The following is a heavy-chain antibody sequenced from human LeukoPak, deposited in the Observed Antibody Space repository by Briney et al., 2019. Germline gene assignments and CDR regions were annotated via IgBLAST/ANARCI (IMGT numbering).Heavy chain of an antibody. Sequence: PSETLSLTCTVSGGSISSGGYYWSWIRQPPGKGLEWIGYIYHSGSTYYNPSLKSRVTISVDRSKNQFSLKLSSVTAADTAVYYCARDGVPPLDYWGQGTLVTVSS. CDR3: ARDGVPPLDY. CDR1: GGSISSGGYY. D-gene: IGHD2-2*01. J-gene: IGHJ4*02. CDR2: IYHSGST. V-gene: IGHV4-30-2*01.